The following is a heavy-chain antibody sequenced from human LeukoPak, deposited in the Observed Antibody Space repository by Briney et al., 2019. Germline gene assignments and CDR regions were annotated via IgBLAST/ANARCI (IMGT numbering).Heavy chain of an antibody. CDR3: AREPSGYFDWLGWDY. J-gene: IGHJ4*02. D-gene: IGHD3-9*01. CDR1: GGTFSSYA. V-gene: IGHV1-69*04. Sequence: GASVKVSCKASGGTFSSYAISWVRQAPGQGLEWMGRIIPILGIANYAQKFQGRVTITADKSTSTAYMQLSRLRPEDTAVYYCAREPSGYFDWLGWDYWGQGTLVTVSS. CDR2: IIPILGIA.